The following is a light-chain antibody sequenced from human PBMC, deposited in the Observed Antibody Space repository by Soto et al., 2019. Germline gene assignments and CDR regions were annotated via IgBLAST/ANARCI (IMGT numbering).Light chain of an antibody. Sequence: QSVLTQPASVSGSPGQSITISCTGTSSDVGGYNYVSWYQHHPGKAPKLMIYEVSNRPSGVSNRFSGSKSGNTASLTISGLQAEDDADYYCSSDTGSSTPVFGGGTQLTVL. CDR3: SSDTGSSTPV. V-gene: IGLV2-14*01. J-gene: IGLJ3*02. CDR2: EVS. CDR1: SSDVGGYNY.